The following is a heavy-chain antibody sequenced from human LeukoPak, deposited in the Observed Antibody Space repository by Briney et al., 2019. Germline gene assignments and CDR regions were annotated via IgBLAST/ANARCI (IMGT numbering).Heavy chain of an antibody. CDR3: ARGDYYDSSGYSSTEYFQH. Sequence: PSETLSLTCTVSGGSISSSSYYWGWIRQPPGKGLEWIGSIYYSGSTYYNPSLKRRVTISVDTSKNQFSLKLSSVTAADTAVYYCARGDYYDSSGYSSTEYFQHWGQGTLVTVSS. CDR2: IYYSGST. V-gene: IGHV4-39*01. CDR1: GGSISSSSYY. D-gene: IGHD3-22*01. J-gene: IGHJ1*01.